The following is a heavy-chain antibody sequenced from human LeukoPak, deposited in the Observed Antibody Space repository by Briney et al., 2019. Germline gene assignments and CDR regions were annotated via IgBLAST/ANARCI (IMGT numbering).Heavy chain of an antibody. CDR2: IYPGDSDT. CDR1: GYSFTSYW. Sequence: NSGESLQISCKGSGYSFTSYWIGWVRPMPGKGLEWMGIIYPGDSDTRYSPSFQGQVTISADKSISTAYLQWSSLKASDTAMYYCARHTDYDFGSYYYYGIDVWGQGTTVTVSS. J-gene: IGHJ6*02. D-gene: IGHD3-3*01. CDR3: ARHTDYDFGSYYYYGIDV. V-gene: IGHV5-51*01.